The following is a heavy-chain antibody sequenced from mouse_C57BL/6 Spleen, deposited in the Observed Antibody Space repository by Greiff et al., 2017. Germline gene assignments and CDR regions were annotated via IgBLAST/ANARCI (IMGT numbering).Heavy chain of an antibody. J-gene: IGHJ3*01. CDR1: GYAFSSSW. CDR2: IYPGDGDT. D-gene: IGHD3-2*02. V-gene: IGHV1-82*01. Sequence: QVQLKQSGPELVKPGASVKISCKASGYAFSSSWLNWVKQRPGKGLEWIGRIYPGDGDTNYNGKFKGKATLTADTSSSTAYMQHSSLTSEDSAVFYCARQDDSGYPFAYWGQGTPVTVSA. CDR3: ARQDDSGYPFAY.